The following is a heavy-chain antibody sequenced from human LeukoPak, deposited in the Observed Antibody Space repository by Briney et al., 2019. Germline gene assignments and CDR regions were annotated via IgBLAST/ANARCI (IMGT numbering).Heavy chain of an antibody. V-gene: IGHV4-4*09. D-gene: IGHD1-1*01. J-gene: IGHJ4*02. CDR2: ISTGGST. Sequence: SETLSLTCTISRGSISTYYWSWIRQPPGKELEWIGYISTGGSTNYNPSLKSRVTISVDTSKNHFSLNLSSVTAADTAVYYCARRRTTGTTGYFDYWGQGTLVTVSS. CDR1: RGSISTYY. CDR3: ARRRTTGTTGYFDY.